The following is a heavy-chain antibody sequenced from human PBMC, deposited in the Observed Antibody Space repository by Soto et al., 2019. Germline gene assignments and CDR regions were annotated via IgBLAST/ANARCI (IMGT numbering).Heavy chain of an antibody. CDR1: GFTFSSYG. Sequence: PGGSLRLSCAASGFTFSSYGMHWVRQAPGKGLEWVAVISYDGSNKYYADSVKGRFTISRDNSKNTLYLQMNSLRAEDTAVYYCAKDDDPARKTLDYWGPGTLVTVSS. J-gene: IGHJ4*02. CDR2: ISYDGSNK. CDR3: AKDDDPARKTLDY. V-gene: IGHV3-30*18.